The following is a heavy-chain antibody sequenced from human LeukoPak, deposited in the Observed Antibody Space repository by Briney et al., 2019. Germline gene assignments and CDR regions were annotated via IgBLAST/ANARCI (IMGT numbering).Heavy chain of an antibody. J-gene: IGHJ4*02. Sequence: PGGSLRLSCVASGFTFSSYSMIWVRQAPGKGLEWVSHISSSSSTIYYADSVKGRFTISRDNSKNTLYLQMNSLRAEDTAVYYCARDLGGATDYWGQGTLVTVSS. V-gene: IGHV3-48*01. CDR2: ISSSSSTI. CDR3: ARDLGGATDY. CDR1: GFTFSSYS. D-gene: IGHD1-26*01.